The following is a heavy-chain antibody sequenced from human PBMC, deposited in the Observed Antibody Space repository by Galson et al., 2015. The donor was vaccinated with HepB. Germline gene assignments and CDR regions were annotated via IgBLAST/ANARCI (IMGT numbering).Heavy chain of an antibody. V-gene: IGHV3-48*02. CDR2: ISSSSSTI. CDR1: GFTFSSYS. D-gene: IGHD3-3*01. Sequence: SLRLSCAASGFTFSSYSMNWVRQAPGKGLEWVSYISSSSSTIYYADSVKGRFTISRDNAKNSLYLQMNSLRDEDTAVYYCARATYYDFWSGYAFDIWGQGTMGTVSS. J-gene: IGHJ3*02. CDR3: ARATYYDFWSGYAFDI.